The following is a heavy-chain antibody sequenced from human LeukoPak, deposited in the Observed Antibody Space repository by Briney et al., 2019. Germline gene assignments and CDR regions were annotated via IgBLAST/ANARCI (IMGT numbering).Heavy chain of an antibody. D-gene: IGHD5-18*01. CDR1: GGSISSYY. J-gene: IGHJ3*02. CDR3: ATQRGYSYGDAFDI. V-gene: IGHV4-59*08. Sequence: SETLSLTCTVSGGSISSYYWSWIRRPPGKGLEWIGYIYYSGSTNYNPSLKSRVTISVDTSKNQFSLKLSSVTAADTAVYYCATQRGYSYGDAFDIWGQGTMVTVSS. CDR2: IYYSGST.